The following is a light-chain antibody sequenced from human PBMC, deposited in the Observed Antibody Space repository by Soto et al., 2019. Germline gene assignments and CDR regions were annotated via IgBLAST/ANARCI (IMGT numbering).Light chain of an antibody. Sequence: DIQMTQSPSTLSASVGDRVSITCRASQSIGSWLAWYQQKPGKAPNLLIYKASSLESGVPSRFSGSGSGTEFTLTISSLQSDDFATYFCQQYNSYPSTFGQGTKLEIK. J-gene: IGKJ2*01. CDR3: QQYNSYPST. V-gene: IGKV1-5*03. CDR2: KAS. CDR1: QSIGSW.